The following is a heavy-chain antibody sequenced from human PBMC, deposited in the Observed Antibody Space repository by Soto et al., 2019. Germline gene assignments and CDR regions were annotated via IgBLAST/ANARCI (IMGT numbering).Heavy chain of an antibody. CDR3: AKDREYYDFWSGYYPSFDY. V-gene: IGHV3-23*01. CDR1: GFTFSSYA. CDR2: ISGSGGST. Sequence: GESLKISCAASGFTFSSYAMSWVRQAPGKGLEWVSAISGSGGSTYYADSVKGRFTISRDNSKNTLYLQMNSLRAEDTAVYYCAKDREYYDFWSGYYPSFDYWGQGTLVTVSS. J-gene: IGHJ4*02. D-gene: IGHD3-3*01.